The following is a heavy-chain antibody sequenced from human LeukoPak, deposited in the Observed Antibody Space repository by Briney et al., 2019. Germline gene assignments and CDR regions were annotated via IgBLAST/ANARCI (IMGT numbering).Heavy chain of an antibody. CDR3: ARALYYDFWSGYPIGMDV. CDR2: IGTAGDT. CDR1: RFTFSSYD. D-gene: IGHD3-3*01. Sequence: GGSLRLSCAASRFTFSSYDMHWVRQATGKGLEWVSAIGTAGDTYYPGSVKGRFTISRENAKNSLYLQMNSLRAGDTAVYYCARALYYDFWSGYPIGMDVWGQGTTVTVSS. J-gene: IGHJ6*02. V-gene: IGHV3-13*01.